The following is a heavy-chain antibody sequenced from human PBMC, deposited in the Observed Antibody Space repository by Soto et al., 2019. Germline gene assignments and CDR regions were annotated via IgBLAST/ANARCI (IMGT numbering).Heavy chain of an antibody. CDR3: ARERYQLISDGMDV. CDR1: GYTFTGYY. Sequence: GSVKVSCKASGYTFTGYYIHWVREAPGQGLEWMGWINPQTGGTSYAQKFQGRVTLSRDTPINTAYLELSRLTFDDAAVYFCARERYQLISDGMDVWGQGTTITVYS. V-gene: IGHV1-2*02. CDR2: INPQTGGT. J-gene: IGHJ6*02. D-gene: IGHD2-2*01.